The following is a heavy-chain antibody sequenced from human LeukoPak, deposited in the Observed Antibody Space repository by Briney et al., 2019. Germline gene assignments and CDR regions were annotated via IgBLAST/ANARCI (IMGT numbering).Heavy chain of an antibody. V-gene: IGHV4-34*01. Sequence: PSETLSLTCAVYGGSFSGYYWSWIRQPPGKGLEWIGEINHSGSTNYNPSLKSRVTISVDTSKNQFSLKLSSVTAADTAVYYCARHPRWAARLFGMDVWGQGTTVTVSS. J-gene: IGHJ6*02. D-gene: IGHD6-6*01. CDR1: GGSFSGYY. CDR2: INHSGST. CDR3: ARHPRWAARLFGMDV.